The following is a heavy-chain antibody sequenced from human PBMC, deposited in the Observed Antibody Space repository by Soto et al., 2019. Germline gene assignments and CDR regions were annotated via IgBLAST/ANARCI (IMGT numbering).Heavy chain of an antibody. CDR2: INHSGST. V-gene: IGHV4-34*01. J-gene: IGHJ4*02. CDR3: ARVMYSGYDSDLVPFDY. D-gene: IGHD5-12*01. CDR1: GGSFSGYY. Sequence: PSETLSLTCAVYGGSFSGYYWSWIRQPPGKGLEWIGEINHSGSTNYNPSLKSRITISVDTSKNQFSLKLSSVTAADTAVYYCARVMYSGYDSDLVPFDYWGQGTLVTVS.